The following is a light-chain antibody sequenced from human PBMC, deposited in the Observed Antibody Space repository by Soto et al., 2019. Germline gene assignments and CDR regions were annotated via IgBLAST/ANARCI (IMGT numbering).Light chain of an antibody. V-gene: IGKV1-27*01. Sequence: DIQLTQSPSFLSASVGDRVTITCRASQGISGYLAWYQQKPGKVPKLLIYAASTLQSGVPSRFSGSGSGTDFTLTISSLQPDDFATYYCQHYNSYGTFGQGTKVDIK. CDR2: AAS. CDR1: QGISGY. CDR3: QHYNSYGT. J-gene: IGKJ1*01.